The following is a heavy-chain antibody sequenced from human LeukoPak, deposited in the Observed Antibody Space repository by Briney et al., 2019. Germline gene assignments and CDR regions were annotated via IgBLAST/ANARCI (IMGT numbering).Heavy chain of an antibody. D-gene: IGHD3-3*01. V-gene: IGHV3-23*01. J-gene: IGHJ4*02. CDR2: ISGSGGST. CDR3: ARDGGFDDFWSGAFFDY. Sequence: GGSLRLSCAASGFTFSSYAMSWVRQAPGKGLEWVSAISGSGGSTYYADSVKGRFTISRDNSKNTLYLQMNSLRAEDTAVYYCARDGGFDDFWSGAFFDYWGQGTLVTVSS. CDR1: GFTFSSYA.